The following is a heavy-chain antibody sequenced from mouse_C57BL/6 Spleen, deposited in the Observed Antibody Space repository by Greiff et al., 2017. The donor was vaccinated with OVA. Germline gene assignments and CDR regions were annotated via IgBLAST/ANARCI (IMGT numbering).Heavy chain of an antibody. CDR3: ARGNWGNFDY. D-gene: IGHD4-1*01. J-gene: IGHJ2*01. V-gene: IGHV1-50*01. CDR1: GYTFTSYW. Sequence: QVQLQQPGAELVKPGASVKLSCKASGYTFTSYWMQWVKQRPGQGLEWIGEIDPSDSYTNYNQKFKGKATLTVDTSSSTAYMQLSSLTSEDSAVYYCARGNWGNFDYWGQGTTLTVSS. CDR2: IDPSDSYT.